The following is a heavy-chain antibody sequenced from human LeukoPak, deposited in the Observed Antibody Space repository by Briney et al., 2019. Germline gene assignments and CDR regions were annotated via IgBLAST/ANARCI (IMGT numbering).Heavy chain of an antibody. CDR3: ARGRYYGSGSVC. CDR2: INHSGST. V-gene: IGHV4-34*01. CDR1: GGSFSGYY. D-gene: IGHD3-10*01. J-gene: IGHJ4*02. Sequence: PSETLSLTCAVYGGSFSGYYWSWIRQPPGKGLEWIGEINHSGSTNYNPSLKSRVTISVDTSKSQFSLKLSSVTAADTAVYYCARGRYYGSGSVCWGQGTLVTVSS.